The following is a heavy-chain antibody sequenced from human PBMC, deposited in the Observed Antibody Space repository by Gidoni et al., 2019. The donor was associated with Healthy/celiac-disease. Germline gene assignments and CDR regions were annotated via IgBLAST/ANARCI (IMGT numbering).Heavy chain of an antibody. CDR2: ISGSGGST. V-gene: IGHV3-23*01. J-gene: IGHJ4*02. Sequence: EVQLLESGGGLVQPGGSLRLSCAASGFTFSSYAMRWVRQAPGKGLEWVSAISGSGGSTYYADSVKGRFTISRDNSKNTLYLQMNSLRAEDTAVYYCAKGSSMVRGVIITGFGHFDYWGQGTLVTVSS. CDR3: AKGSSMVRGVIITGFGHFDY. D-gene: IGHD3-10*01. CDR1: GFTFSSYA.